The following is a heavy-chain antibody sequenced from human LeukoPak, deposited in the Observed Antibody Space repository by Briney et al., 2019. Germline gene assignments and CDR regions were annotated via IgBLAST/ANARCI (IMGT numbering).Heavy chain of an antibody. D-gene: IGHD6-13*01. J-gene: IGHJ4*02. V-gene: IGHV3-30*18. CDR3: AKDTGYSSSWLGY. CDR2: ISYDGSDK. Sequence: GRSLRLSCAASGFTFTSYGMHWVRQAPGRGLEWVAVISYDGSDKHYADSVKGRFTVSRDNSKNTLYLQMSSLRAEDTAVYYCAKDTGYSSSWLGYWGQGTLVTVSS. CDR1: GFTFTSYG.